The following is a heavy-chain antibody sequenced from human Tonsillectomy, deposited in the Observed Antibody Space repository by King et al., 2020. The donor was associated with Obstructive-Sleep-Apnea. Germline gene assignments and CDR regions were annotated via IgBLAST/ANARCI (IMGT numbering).Heavy chain of an antibody. D-gene: IGHD3-10*01. CDR3: ATSAPGS. J-gene: IGHJ4*02. V-gene: IGHV4-59*08. Sequence: MQLQESGPGLVKPSETLSLTCNVSGGSITSYYWSWIRQPPGKRLEWIGHIYYSGSTDYNPSLKSRVTISVDTSKNQISLKVKSVTAADPAVYYCATSAPGSWGQGTLVTVSS. CDR1: GGSITSYY. CDR2: IYYSGST.